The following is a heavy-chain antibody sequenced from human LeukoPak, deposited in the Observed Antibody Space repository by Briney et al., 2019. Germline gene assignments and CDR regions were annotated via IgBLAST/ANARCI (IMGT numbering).Heavy chain of an antibody. CDR3: ARDRKYCSGGSCLNWFDP. Sequence: GRSLRLSCAASGFPFSNYAMSWVRQAPGKGLECVSVISGDGGSTYYADSVKGRFTISRDNSKNTLYLQMNSLRAEDTAVYYCARDRKYCSGGSCLNWFDPWGQGTLVTVSS. D-gene: IGHD2-15*01. V-gene: IGHV3-23*01. J-gene: IGHJ5*02. CDR2: ISGDGGST. CDR1: GFPFSNYA.